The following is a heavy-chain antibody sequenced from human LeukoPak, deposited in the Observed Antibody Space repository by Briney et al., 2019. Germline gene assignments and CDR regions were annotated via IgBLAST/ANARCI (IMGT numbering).Heavy chain of an antibody. CDR1: GGTFSNYT. CDR3: ARDSPTNYYDAG. Sequence: ASVKVSCKASGGTFSNYTISWVRQAPGQGLEWMGEIIPIFGTANYAQKFQGRVTITADKSTSIAYMELSSLRSEDTAVYYCARDSPTNYYDAGWGQGTLVTVSS. J-gene: IGHJ4*02. D-gene: IGHD3-22*01. V-gene: IGHV1-69*06. CDR2: IIPIFGTA.